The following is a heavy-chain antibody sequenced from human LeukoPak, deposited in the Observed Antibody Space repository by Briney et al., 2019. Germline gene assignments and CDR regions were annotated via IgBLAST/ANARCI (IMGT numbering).Heavy chain of an antibody. CDR1: GFTFSNAW. CDR3: TTEHDFCLDY. D-gene: IGHD3-3*01. CDR2: IISKTDGGTT. Sequence: GGSLRLSCAASGFTFSNAWMSWVRQAPGEGLGWVGRIISKTDGGTTDYAAPVKGRFTISRDDSKNTLYLQMNSLKTEDTAVYYCTTEHDFCLDYWGQGPLVTVSS. V-gene: IGHV3-15*01. J-gene: IGHJ4*02.